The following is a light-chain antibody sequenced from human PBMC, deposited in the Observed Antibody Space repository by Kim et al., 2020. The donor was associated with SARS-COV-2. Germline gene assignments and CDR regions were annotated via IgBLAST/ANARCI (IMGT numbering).Light chain of an antibody. CDR2: VESTGDY. V-gene: IGLV4-60*03. Sequence: QPVLTQSSSASASLGSSVRLTCSLSSGHNFYIISWHQQQPGKAPRFLMKVESTGDYNKGTGVPDRFSGSSSGADRYLTISNLQSEDEADYYCETWDSDTWVFGGGTQLTV. CDR1: SGHNFYI. J-gene: IGLJ3*02. CDR3: ETWDSDTWV.